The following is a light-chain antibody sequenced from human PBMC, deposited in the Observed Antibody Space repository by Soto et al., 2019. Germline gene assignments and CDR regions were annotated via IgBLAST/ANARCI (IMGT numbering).Light chain of an antibody. CDR2: AAS. J-gene: IGKJ5*01. CDR3: QQSYSTLPIT. Sequence: DIQMSQSPSSVSASLGDRVTISFRAWQSIYKWLVWYQQKPGKAPKLMIYAASSLQSGVPSRFSGSGSGTDFTLTLSSLQPEDFAAYYCQQSYSTLPITFGQGTRLEIK. V-gene: IGKV1-39*01. CDR1: QSIYKW.